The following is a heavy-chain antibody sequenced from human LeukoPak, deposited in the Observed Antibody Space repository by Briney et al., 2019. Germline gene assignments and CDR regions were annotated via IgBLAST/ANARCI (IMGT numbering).Heavy chain of an antibody. V-gene: IGHV4-38-2*01. CDR2: IYHSGST. D-gene: IGHD2-15*01. Sequence: SETLSLTCAVSGYSISSGYYWGWSRQPPGKGREWIGSIYHSGSTYYNPSLKSRVTISVDTSKNQFSLKLSSVTAADTAVYYCASGKVVASNWFDPWGQGTLVTVSS. CDR1: GYSISSGYY. J-gene: IGHJ5*02. CDR3: ASGKVVASNWFDP.